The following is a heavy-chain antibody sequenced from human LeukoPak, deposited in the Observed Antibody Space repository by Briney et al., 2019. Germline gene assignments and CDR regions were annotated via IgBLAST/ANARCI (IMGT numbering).Heavy chain of an antibody. J-gene: IGHJ5*02. D-gene: IGHD3-10*01. Sequence: EASVKVSCKASGGTFSSYAISWVRQAPGQGLEWMGGIIPIFGTANYAQKFQGGVTITADKSTSTAYMELSSLRSEDTAVYYCATYVSGTTNWFDPWGQGTLVTVSS. CDR2: IIPIFGTA. CDR3: ATYVSGTTNWFDP. CDR1: GGTFSSYA. V-gene: IGHV1-69*06.